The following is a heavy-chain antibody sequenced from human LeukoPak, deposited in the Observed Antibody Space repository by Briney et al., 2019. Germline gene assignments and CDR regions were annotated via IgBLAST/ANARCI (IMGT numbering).Heavy chain of an antibody. J-gene: IGHJ6*02. CDR2: IYYSGST. V-gene: IGHV4-59*01. Sequence: PSETLSLTCTVSGGSICSYYWSWIRQPPGKGLEWIGYIYYSGSTNYNPSLKSRVTISVDTSKNQFSLKLSSVTAADTAVYYCARDSYSSGWQTPNYYYYGMDVWGQGTTVTVSS. CDR1: GGSICSYY. CDR3: ARDSYSSGWQTPNYYYYGMDV. D-gene: IGHD6-19*01.